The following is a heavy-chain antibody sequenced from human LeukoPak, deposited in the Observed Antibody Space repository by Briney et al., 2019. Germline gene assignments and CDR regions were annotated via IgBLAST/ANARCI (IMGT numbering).Heavy chain of an antibody. D-gene: IGHD1-20*01. V-gene: IGHV3-23*01. CDR1: GFTFTNYA. J-gene: IGHJ4*02. CDR3: AKDRRITAPLFDY. Sequence: GGSLRLSCAASGFTFTNYAMSWVRQAPGKGLEWVSTISGGGGSTLYADSVKGRFTISRDNSKNTLSLQMNSLRAEDTAVYYCAKDRRITAPLFDYWGQGTLVTVSS. CDR2: ISGGGGST.